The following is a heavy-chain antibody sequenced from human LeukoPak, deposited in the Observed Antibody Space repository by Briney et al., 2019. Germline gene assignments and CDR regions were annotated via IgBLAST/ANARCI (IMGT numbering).Heavy chain of an antibody. Sequence: SETLSLTCAVYGGSFSGYYWSWIRQPPGKGLEWIGEINHSGSTNYNPSLKSRVTISVDTSKNQFSLKLSSVTAADTAVYYCARVSDYGSGSANWFDPWGQGTLVTVSS. D-gene: IGHD3-10*01. CDR1: GGSFSGYY. CDR2: INHSGST. J-gene: IGHJ5*02. CDR3: ARVSDYGSGSANWFDP. V-gene: IGHV4-34*01.